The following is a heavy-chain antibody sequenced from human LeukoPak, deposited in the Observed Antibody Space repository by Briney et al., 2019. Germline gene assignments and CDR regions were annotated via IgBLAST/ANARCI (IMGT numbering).Heavy chain of an antibody. Sequence: SETLSLTCTVSGGSISSYYWSWIRQPPGKGLEWIGSIYHSGSTYYNPSLKSRVTISVDTSKNQFSLKLSSVTAADTAVYYCALTGYYSDAFDIWGQGTMVTVSS. CDR1: GGSISSYY. V-gene: IGHV4-59*04. J-gene: IGHJ3*02. CDR3: ALTGYYSDAFDI. CDR2: IYHSGST. D-gene: IGHD3-9*01.